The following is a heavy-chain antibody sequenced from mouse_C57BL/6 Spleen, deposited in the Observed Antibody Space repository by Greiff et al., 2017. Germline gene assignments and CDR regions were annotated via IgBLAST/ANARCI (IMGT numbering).Heavy chain of an antibody. CDR1: GYTFTSYW. Sequence: QVQLQQPGAELVKPGASVKLSCKASGYTFTSYWMHWVKQRPGQGLEWIGMIHPNSGSTNYNEKFKSKATLTVDKSSSTAYMQLSSLTSEDSAVYYCARMTTVVARYFDVWGTGTTVTVSS. V-gene: IGHV1-64*01. CDR3: ARMTTVVARYFDV. J-gene: IGHJ1*03. D-gene: IGHD1-1*01. CDR2: IHPNSGST.